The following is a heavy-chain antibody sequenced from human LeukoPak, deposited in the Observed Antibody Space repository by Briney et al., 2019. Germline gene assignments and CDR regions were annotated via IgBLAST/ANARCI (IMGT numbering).Heavy chain of an antibody. D-gene: IGHD3-10*01. V-gene: IGHV3-33*06. J-gene: IGHJ3*02. CDR1: GFTFSSYG. CDR3: AKDQGGLLWFGELSPGAFDI. Sequence: GGSLRLSCAASGFTFSSYGMHWDRQAPGKGLEWVAVIWYDGSNKYYADSVKGRFTISRDNSKNTLYLQMNSLRAEDTAVYYCAKDQGGLLWFGELSPGAFDIWGQGTMVTVSS. CDR2: IWYDGSNK.